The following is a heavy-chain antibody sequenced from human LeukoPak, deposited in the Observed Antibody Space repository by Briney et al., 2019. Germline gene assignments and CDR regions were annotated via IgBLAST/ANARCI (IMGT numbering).Heavy chain of an antibody. D-gene: IGHD1-26*01. CDR1: GYSISGGYY. CDR2: IYHSGTT. V-gene: IGHV4-38-2*01. J-gene: IGHJ4*02. CDR3: TRVGVGATNPLR. Sequence: SETLSLTCAVSGYSISGGYYWGWIRQPPGKGLEWIGSIYHSGTTYYNPSLKSRVTILVDTSKNQFSLKLSSVTAADTAVYYCTRVGVGATNPLRWGQGTLVTVSS.